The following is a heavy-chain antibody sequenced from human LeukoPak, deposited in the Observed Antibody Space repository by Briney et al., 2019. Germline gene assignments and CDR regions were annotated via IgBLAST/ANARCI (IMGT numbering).Heavy chain of an antibody. CDR3: ASQSSSSSTRAPDF. J-gene: IGHJ4*02. V-gene: IGHV3-48*01. Sequence: GGSLRLSCAASGVPFNHYSLNWVRQPPGKGLEWISYISASGRTTYYADSVKGRFTISRDHATLYLHMDTLRSEDTALYYCASQSSSSSTRAPDFWGLGILVTVSS. CDR2: ISASGRTT. D-gene: IGHD6-6*01. CDR1: GVPFNHYS.